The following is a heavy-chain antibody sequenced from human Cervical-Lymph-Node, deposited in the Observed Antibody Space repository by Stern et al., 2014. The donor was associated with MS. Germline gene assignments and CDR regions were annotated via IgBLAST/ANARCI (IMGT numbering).Heavy chain of an antibody. Sequence: EVQLVESGGGLVKPGGSLRLSCAASGFTFNNHAMNWVRPATGKGLEWVASSSTRSTNLYYADSVRGRFTISRDNAQNFMCLQMNNLTIEDTAVYYCARINSKILYGMDVWGPGTTVTVSS. CDR1: GFTFNNHA. CDR3: ARINSKILYGMDV. J-gene: IGHJ6*02. V-gene: IGHV3-21*06. CDR2: SSTRSTNL.